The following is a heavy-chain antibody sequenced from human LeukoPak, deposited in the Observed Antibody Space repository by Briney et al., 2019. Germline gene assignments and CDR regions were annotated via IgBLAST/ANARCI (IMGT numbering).Heavy chain of an antibody. D-gene: IGHD5-12*01. CDR1: GFTFSSYW. Sequence: GGSLRLSCAASGFTFSSYWMHWVRQAPGKGLVWVSRINSDEGSTIYADSVKGRFTISRDNAKNTLYLQMNSLRAEDTAVYYCARVSGYSGFDYWGQGTLVTVSS. CDR3: ARVSGYSGFDY. V-gene: IGHV3-74*01. CDR2: INSDEGST. J-gene: IGHJ4*02.